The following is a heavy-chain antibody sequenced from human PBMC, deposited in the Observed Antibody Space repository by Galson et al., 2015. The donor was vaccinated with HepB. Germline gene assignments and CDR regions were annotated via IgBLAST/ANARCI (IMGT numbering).Heavy chain of an antibody. CDR2: IRSSSLYV. D-gene: IGHD3-10*01. CDR3: ARVYGSGSYGYGMDV. J-gene: IGHJ6*02. V-gene: IGHV3-21*01. Sequence: SLRLSCASSGFTLSTYSMNWVRQAPGKGLEWVSSIRSSSLYVYYADSVRGRFTVFRDNAKNSHYLQMNSLSAEDTAVYYCARVYGSGSYGYGMDVWGQGTTVTVS. CDR1: GFTLSTYS.